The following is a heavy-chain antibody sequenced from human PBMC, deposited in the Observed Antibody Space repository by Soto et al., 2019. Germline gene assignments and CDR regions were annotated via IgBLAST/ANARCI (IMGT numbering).Heavy chain of an antibody. CDR1: GGSISSGGYY. Sequence: QVQLQESGPGLVKPSQTLSLTCTVSGGSISSGGYYWSWIRQHPGKGLEWIGYIYYSGSTYYNPSIKRRVTISVDTSKNQFSLKLSSVTAADTAVYYCARVSSSSSHSGWFDPWGQGTLVTVSS. V-gene: IGHV4-31*03. CDR3: ARVSSSSSHSGWFDP. D-gene: IGHD6-6*01. CDR2: IYYSGST. J-gene: IGHJ5*02.